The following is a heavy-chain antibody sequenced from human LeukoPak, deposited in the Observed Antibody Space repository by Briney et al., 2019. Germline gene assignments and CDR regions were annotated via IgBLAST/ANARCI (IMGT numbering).Heavy chain of an antibody. J-gene: IGHJ4*02. CDR2: INHSGST. Sequence: SETLSLTCAVYGGSFSGYYWSWIRQPPGKGLEWIGEINHSGSTNYNPSLKSRVTISVDTSKNPFSLKLSSVTAADTAVYYCARGDVVVPAAMRKPFDYWGQGTLVTVSS. CDR3: ARGDVVVPAAMRKPFDY. D-gene: IGHD2-2*01. CDR1: GGSFSGYY. V-gene: IGHV4-34*01.